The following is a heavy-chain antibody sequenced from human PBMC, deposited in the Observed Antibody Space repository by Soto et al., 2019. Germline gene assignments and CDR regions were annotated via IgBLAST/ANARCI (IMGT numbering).Heavy chain of an antibody. Sequence: QVQLVESGGDVVQPGRSLRLSCAASGFTFSSYAMHWVRQAPGKGLEGVAVISYDGSNKYYADSVKGRFTISRDNSKNTLYLQMNSLRAEDTAVYYCARDKITMVRGTLPHDYWGQGTLVTVSS. CDR3: ARDKITMVRGTLPHDY. D-gene: IGHD3-10*01. V-gene: IGHV3-30-3*01. CDR2: ISYDGSNK. J-gene: IGHJ4*02. CDR1: GFTFSSYA.